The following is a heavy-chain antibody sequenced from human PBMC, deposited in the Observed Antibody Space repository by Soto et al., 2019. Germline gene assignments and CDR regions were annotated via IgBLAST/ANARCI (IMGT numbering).Heavy chain of an antibody. J-gene: IGHJ6*03. CDR3: ARDIGDDYGDRVIMDV. V-gene: IGHV3-21*01. CDR2: ISSSSSYI. CDR1: GFTFSSYS. Sequence: GGSLRLSCAASGFTFSSYSMNWVRQAPGKGLEWVSSISSSSSYIYYADSVKGRFTISRDNAKNSLYLQMNSLRAEDTAVYYCARDIGDDYGDRVIMDVWGKGTTVTVSS. D-gene: IGHD4-17*01.